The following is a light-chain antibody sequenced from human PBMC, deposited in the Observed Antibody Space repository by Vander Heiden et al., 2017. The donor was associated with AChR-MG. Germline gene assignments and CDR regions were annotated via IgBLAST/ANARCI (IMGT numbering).Light chain of an antibody. CDR1: QSVSSY. V-gene: IGKV3-11*01. CDR3: QQRSRWPF. Sequence: EIVLIQSPATLSLSPGERATLSCRASQSVSSYLAWYQQKPGQAPSLLIYNASTRATGIPARFSGSGSGTDFTLTISSLDPEDFAVYYCQQRSRWPFFGHGTRLEI. J-gene: IGKJ5*01. CDR2: NAS.